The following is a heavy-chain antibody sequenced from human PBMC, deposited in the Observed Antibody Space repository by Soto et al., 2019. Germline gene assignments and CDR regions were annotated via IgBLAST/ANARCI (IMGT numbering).Heavy chain of an antibody. CDR2: ISGSDGKT. CDR1: GFSFTSYA. V-gene: IGHV3-23*01. J-gene: IGHJ4*02. D-gene: IGHD1-26*01. CDR3: ARWSFLDY. Sequence: EVQLLESGGGLVRPGGSLRLSCAASGFSFTSYALSWVRQAPGKGLEWVSTISGSDGKTYYADSVKGRFSISRDTSKTTWYLQMNSLRVEDTAVYYCARWSFLDYWGQGTRVTV.